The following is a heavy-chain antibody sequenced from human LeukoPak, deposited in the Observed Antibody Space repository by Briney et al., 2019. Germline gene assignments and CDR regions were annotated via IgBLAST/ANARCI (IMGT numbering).Heavy chain of an antibody. Sequence: SGTLSLTCDVSGDSISSSSNYWGWVRPLPGKGLEWIGSVYRSGSTFYNPSLKSRVTISVDTSKNQFTLNLTSVTAAGTAVYHCARRGTSGWAYYFDFWGPGSLLT. V-gene: IGHV4-39*01. CDR2: VYRSGST. CDR1: GDSISSSSNY. D-gene: IGHD6-19*01. CDR3: ARRGTSGWAYYFDF. J-gene: IGHJ4*02.